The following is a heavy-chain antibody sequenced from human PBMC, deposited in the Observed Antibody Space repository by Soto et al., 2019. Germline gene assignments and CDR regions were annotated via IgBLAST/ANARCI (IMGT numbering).Heavy chain of an antibody. Sequence: GSLRLSCSVSGFTFSNYAMHWVRQAPGKGLEYVSGITSDGDSTWHADSVKDRFTISRDNSKNTLFLQMNSLRAEDTAVYYCARVDYDRVYWGQGTLVTVSS. J-gene: IGHJ4*02. V-gene: IGHV3-64*04. D-gene: IGHD3-22*01. CDR1: GFTFSNYA. CDR2: ITSDGDST. CDR3: ARVDYDRVY.